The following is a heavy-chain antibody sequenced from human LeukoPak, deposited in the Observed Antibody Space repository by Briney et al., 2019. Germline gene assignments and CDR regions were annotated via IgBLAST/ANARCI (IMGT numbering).Heavy chain of an antibody. CDR3: AEGRFLEWLSFDP. J-gene: IGHJ5*02. Sequence: SVKVSCKASGGTFSSYAISWVRQAPGQGLEWMGGIIPIFGTANYAQKFQGRVTITADESTSTAYMELSSLRSEDTAVHYCAEGRFLEWLSFDPWGQGTLVTVSS. D-gene: IGHD3-3*01. CDR2: IIPIFGTA. CDR1: GGTFSSYA. V-gene: IGHV1-69*13.